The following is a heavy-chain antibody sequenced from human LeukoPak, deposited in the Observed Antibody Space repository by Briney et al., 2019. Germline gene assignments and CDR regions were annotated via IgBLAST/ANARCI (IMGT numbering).Heavy chain of an antibody. J-gene: IGHJ4*02. V-gene: IGHV1-69*04. Sequence: SVTVSCKASGGTFSSYAISWVRQAPGQGLEWMGRIIPILGIANYAQKFQGRVTITADKSTSTAYMELSSLRSEDTAVYYCASGPSHYYDSSGYYPDYWGQGTLVTVSS. CDR1: GGTFSSYA. CDR2: IIPILGIA. CDR3: ASGPSHYYDSSGYYPDY. D-gene: IGHD3-22*01.